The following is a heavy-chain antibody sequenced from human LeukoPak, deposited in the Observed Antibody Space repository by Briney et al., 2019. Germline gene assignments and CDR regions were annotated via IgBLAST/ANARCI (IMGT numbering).Heavy chain of an antibody. CDR1: GYTFTSYG. CDR2: ISAYNGNT. Sequence: ASVKVSCKASGYTFTSYGISWVRQAPGQGLEWMGWISAYNGNTNYAQKFQGRVTMTTDTSTGTAYMELRSLRSDDTAVYYCARDFFHGHCGGLSCFLLDYWGQGSLVAVSS. CDR3: ARDFFHGHCGGLSCFLLDY. J-gene: IGHJ4*02. V-gene: IGHV1-18*01. D-gene: IGHD2-15*01.